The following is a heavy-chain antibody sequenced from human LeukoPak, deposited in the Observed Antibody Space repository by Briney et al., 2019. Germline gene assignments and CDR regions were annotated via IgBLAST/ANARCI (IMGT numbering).Heavy chain of an antibody. CDR1: GYTFTSYY. CDR3: ARDPRPPQLAYCGGDCYSNWFDP. D-gene: IGHD2-21*02. J-gene: IGHJ5*02. V-gene: IGHV1-46*01. Sequence: ASVKVSCKASGYTFTSYYMHWVRQAPGQGLEWMGIINPSGGSTSYAQKFQGRVTMTRDTSTSTVYMELCSLRSEDTAVYYCARDPRPPQLAYCGGDCYSNWFDPWGQGTLVTVSS. CDR2: INPSGGST.